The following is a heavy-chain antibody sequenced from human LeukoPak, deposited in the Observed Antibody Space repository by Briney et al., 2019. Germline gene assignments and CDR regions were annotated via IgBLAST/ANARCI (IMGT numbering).Heavy chain of an antibody. D-gene: IGHD3-10*01. J-gene: IGHJ3*02. CDR2: ISSSGSTI. V-gene: IGHV3-11*01. CDR1: GFTFSDYY. Sequence: GGSLRLSCAASGFTFSDYYMSWLRQAPGKGLEWVSYISSSGSTIYYADSVKGRFTISRDNAKNSLYLQMNSLRAEDTAVYYCVRETITMVRGIIKADAFDIWGQGTTVTVSS. CDR3: VRETITMVRGIIKADAFDI.